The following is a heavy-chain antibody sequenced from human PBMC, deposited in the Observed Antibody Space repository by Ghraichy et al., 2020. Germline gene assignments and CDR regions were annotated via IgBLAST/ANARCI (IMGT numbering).Heavy chain of an antibody. J-gene: IGHJ6*03. CDR2: INTNSGAT. CDR1: GNIFAGYY. V-gene: IGHV1-2*06. D-gene: IGHD3-10*01. Sequence: ASVKVSCKASGNIFAGYYMHWVRQAPGQGLEWMGRINTNSGATKYAERFQGRVTVTWDSSISTAYMELSRLRSDDTAVDYCASAFYYGSGTSYNGPNDYYHMDVWGKGTTVTVAS. CDR3: ASAFYYGSGTSYNGPNDYYHMDV.